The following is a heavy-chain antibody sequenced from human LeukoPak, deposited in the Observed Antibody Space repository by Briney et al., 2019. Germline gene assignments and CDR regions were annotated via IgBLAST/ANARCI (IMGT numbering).Heavy chain of an antibody. V-gene: IGHV4-34*01. D-gene: IGHD6-6*01. CDR1: GGSFSGYY. CDR2: INHSGST. Sequence: SETLSLTCAVYGGSFSGYYWSWIRQPPGKGPEWIGEINHSGSTNYNPSLKSRVTISVDTSKNQFSLKLSSVTAADTAVYYCARGPSSIAARPSLGFDYWGQGTLVTVSS. CDR3: ARGPSSIAARPSLGFDY. J-gene: IGHJ4*02.